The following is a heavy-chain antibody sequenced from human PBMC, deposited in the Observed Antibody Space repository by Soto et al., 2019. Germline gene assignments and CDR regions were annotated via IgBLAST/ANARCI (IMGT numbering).Heavy chain of an antibody. Sequence: SETLSLTCTVSGGSISSSSYYWGWIRQPPGKGLEWIGSIYYSGSTYYNPSLKSRVTISVDTSKNQFSLKLSSVTAADTAVYYCARGRSGYPIRHYFDYWGQGTLVTVPS. J-gene: IGHJ4*02. D-gene: IGHD3-22*01. CDR2: IYYSGST. V-gene: IGHV4-39*01. CDR1: GGSISSSSYY. CDR3: ARGRSGYPIRHYFDY.